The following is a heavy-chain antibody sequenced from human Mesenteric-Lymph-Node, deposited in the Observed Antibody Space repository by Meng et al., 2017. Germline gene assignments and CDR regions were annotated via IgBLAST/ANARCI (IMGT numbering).Heavy chain of an antibody. CDR2: ISSSGSTI. J-gene: IGHJ6*02. Sequence: GESLKISCAASGFTFSSYEMNWVRQAPGKGLEWVSYISSSGSTIYSADSVTGRFTISRDNAKNSLYQQMNSLRAEDTAVYYCARDKGVYSYGYGNYYYYGMDVWGQGTPVTVSS. V-gene: IGHV3-48*03. CDR3: ARDKGVYSYGYGNYYYYGMDV. D-gene: IGHD5-18*01. CDR1: GFTFSSYE.